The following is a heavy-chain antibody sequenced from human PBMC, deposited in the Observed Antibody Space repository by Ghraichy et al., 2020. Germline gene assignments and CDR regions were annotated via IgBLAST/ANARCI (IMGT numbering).Heavy chain of an antibody. D-gene: IGHD6-19*01. J-gene: IGHJ4*02. Sequence: GGSLRLSCAASGFTFSSYSMNWVRQAPGKGLEWVSYISSSSSTIYYADSVKGRFTISRDNAKNSLYLQMNSLRDEDTAVYYCARGGRYSSGWYAPQYWGQGTLVTVSS. CDR3: ARGGRYSSGWYAPQY. V-gene: IGHV3-48*02. CDR2: ISSSSSTI. CDR1: GFTFSSYS.